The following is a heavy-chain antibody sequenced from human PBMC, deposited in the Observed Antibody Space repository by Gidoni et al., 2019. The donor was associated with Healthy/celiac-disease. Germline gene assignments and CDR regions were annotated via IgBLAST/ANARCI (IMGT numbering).Heavy chain of an antibody. V-gene: IGHV5-10-1*03. CDR1: GYSFTSYW. J-gene: IGHJ4*02. CDR3: AVRQPLGGPAAMNYFDY. D-gene: IGHD2-2*01. Sequence: EVQLVQSGAEVKKPGESLRISCKGSGYSFTSYWISWVRQMPGKGLEWMGRIDPSDSYTNYSPSFQGHVTISADKSISTAYLQWSSLKASDTAMYYCAVRQPLGGPAAMNYFDYWGQGTLVTVSS. CDR2: IDPSDSYT.